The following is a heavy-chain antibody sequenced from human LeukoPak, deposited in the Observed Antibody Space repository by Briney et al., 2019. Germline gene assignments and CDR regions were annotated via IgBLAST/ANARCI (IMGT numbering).Heavy chain of an antibody. D-gene: IGHD6-13*01. Sequence: SETLSLTCTVSGGSISSSSYYWGWIRQPPGKGLEWIGSIYYSGSTYYNPSLKSRVTISVDTSKNQFSLKLNSVTAADTAVYYCWRHGIAGGNFQHWGQGTLVTVSS. CDR2: IYYSGST. CDR3: WRHGIAGGNFQH. V-gene: IGHV4-39*01. J-gene: IGHJ1*01. CDR1: GGSISSSSYY.